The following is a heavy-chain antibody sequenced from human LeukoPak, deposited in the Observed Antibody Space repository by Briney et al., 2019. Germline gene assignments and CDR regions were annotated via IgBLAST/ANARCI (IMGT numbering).Heavy chain of an antibody. D-gene: IGHD6-13*01. Sequence: ASVKVSCKASGHTFTDYYIHWVRQAPGQGLEWMGWINPNSGGTHYAEILQDRVTMTRDTSLTTVYMELSSLRSADTAIYYCAREIYTRSWYDGFDIWAQGTMVTVSS. CDR3: AREIYTRSWYDGFDI. CDR2: INPNSGGT. J-gene: IGHJ3*02. V-gene: IGHV1-2*02. CDR1: GHTFTDYY.